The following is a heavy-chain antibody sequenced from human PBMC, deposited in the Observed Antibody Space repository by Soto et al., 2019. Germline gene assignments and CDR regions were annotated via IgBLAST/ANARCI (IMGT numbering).Heavy chain of an antibody. CDR3: ARVRITIFGVVINAPTRFDP. D-gene: IGHD3-3*01. V-gene: IGHV5-51*01. CDR1: GYSFTSYW. CDR2: IYPGDSDT. Sequence: GESLKISCKGSGYSFTSYWIGWVRQMPGKGLEWMGIIYPGDSDTRYSPSFQGQVTISADKSISTAYLQWSSLKASDTAMYYCARVRITIFGVVINAPTRFDPWGQGTLVTV. J-gene: IGHJ5*02.